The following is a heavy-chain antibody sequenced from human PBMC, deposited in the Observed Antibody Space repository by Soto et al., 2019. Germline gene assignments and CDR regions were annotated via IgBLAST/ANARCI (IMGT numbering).Heavy chain of an antibody. CDR2: IYRGRAT. J-gene: IGHJ3*02. Sequence: GGSLRLSCAVSGFSVSNTYMSWVRQAPGKGLEWISVIYRGRATCYADSVKGRFTISRDDSRNTVYLQMNSLTTEDTAVYFCARDRSDSSRADSFDIWGQGTMVTVSS. CDR1: GFSVSNTY. D-gene: IGHD6-25*01. CDR3: ARDRSDSSRADSFDI. V-gene: IGHV3-53*01.